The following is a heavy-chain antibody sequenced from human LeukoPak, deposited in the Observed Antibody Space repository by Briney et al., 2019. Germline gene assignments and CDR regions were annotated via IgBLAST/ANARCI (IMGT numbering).Heavy chain of an antibody. V-gene: IGHV4-34*01. CDR2: INHSGST. D-gene: IGHD4-11*01. J-gene: IGHJ4*02. Sequence: PSETLSLTCAVYGGSFSGYYWSWIRQPPGKGLEWIGEINHSGSTNYNPSLKSRVTISVDTSKNQFSLKLTSVTAADTAMYYCARLRGNYFPDFWGQGTLVTVSS. CDR1: GGSFSGYY. CDR3: ARLRGNYFPDF.